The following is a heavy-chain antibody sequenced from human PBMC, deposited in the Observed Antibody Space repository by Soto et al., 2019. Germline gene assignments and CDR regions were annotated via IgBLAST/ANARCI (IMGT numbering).Heavy chain of an antibody. CDR2: INAGNGNT. CDR1: GYTFTSYA. J-gene: IGHJ3*02. Sequence: ASVKVSCKASGYTFTSYAMHWVRQAPGQRLEWMGWINAGNGNTKYSQKFQGRVTITRDTSASTAYMELSSLRSEDTAVYYCARASSTNPDDAFDSWGQGTMVTVSS. D-gene: IGHD2-2*01. V-gene: IGHV1-3*01. CDR3: ARASSTNPDDAFDS.